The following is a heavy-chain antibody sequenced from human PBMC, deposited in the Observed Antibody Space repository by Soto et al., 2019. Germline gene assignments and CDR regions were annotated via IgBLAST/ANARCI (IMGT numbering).Heavy chain of an antibody. CDR3: ARDYYDSSGYPARDDAFDI. CDR1: GFTFSSYG. Sequence: GGSLRLSCAASGFTFSSYGMHWVLQATGKGLAWVAVIWYDGSNKYYADSVTGRLTISRDNSKNTLYLQMNRLRADDTAVYYCARDYYDSSGYPARDDAFDIWDQGTMVNVSS. J-gene: IGHJ3*02. CDR2: IWYDGSNK. V-gene: IGHV3-33*01. D-gene: IGHD3-22*01.